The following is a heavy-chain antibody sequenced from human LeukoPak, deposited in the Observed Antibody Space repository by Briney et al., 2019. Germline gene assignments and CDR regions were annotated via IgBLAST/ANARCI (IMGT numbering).Heavy chain of an antibody. J-gene: IGHJ5*01. V-gene: IGHV4-39*01. CDR1: GGSITTIPYN. CDR3: ARHPTGYPNWFDS. Sequence: PSETLSFTCTVSGGSITTIPYNWGWIRQPPGKGLEWIGTISYVGTTYYEPSLKSRVTMSIDTSKNQFSLNLNSATAADTAVYYCARHPTGYPNWFDSWGQGTLVIVSP. CDR2: ISYVGTT. D-gene: IGHD3-9*01.